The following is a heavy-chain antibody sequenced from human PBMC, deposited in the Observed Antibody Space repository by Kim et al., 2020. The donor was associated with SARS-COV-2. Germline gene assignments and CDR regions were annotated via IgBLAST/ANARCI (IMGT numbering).Heavy chain of an antibody. CDR2: IYYSGST. CDR3: ARWPWGEPNAFDI. V-gene: IGHV4-59*01. Sequence: SETLSLTCTVSGGSISSYYWSWIRQPPGKGLEWIGYIYYSGSTNYNPSLKSRVTISVDTSKNQFSLKLSSVTAADTAVYYCARWPWGEPNAFDIWGQGTMVTVSS. J-gene: IGHJ3*02. CDR1: GGSISSYY. D-gene: IGHD3-16*01.